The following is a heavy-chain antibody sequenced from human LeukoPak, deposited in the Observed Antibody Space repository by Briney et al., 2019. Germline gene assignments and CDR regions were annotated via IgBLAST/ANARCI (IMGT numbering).Heavy chain of an antibody. CDR3: ARADYSNTYYYMDV. V-gene: IGHV3-30*02. Sequence: PGGSLRLSCAASGFTFSNYGMHWVRQAPGKGLEWVAFIRYDGSNKYYADSVKGRFTISRDNSKNTLFLQMNSLRSEDTAVYYCARADYSNTYYYMDVWGKGTTVTVSS. J-gene: IGHJ6*03. CDR2: IRYDGSNK. D-gene: IGHD4-11*01. CDR1: GFTFSNYG.